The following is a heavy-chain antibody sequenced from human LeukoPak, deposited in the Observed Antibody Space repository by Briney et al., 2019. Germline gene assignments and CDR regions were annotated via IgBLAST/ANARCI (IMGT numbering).Heavy chain of an antibody. D-gene: IGHD3-16*02. Sequence: GGALGLSCASSGFTFDSYGIHWVRQAPGKGLEWVAGISYEGSNKYFGGSVKGRFTISRDNSRNTVYLQMNSLRIEDTAMYYCAKVWRDDHISGSYRGFHHWGQGTLVTVSS. CDR1: GFTFDSYG. V-gene: IGHV3-30*18. CDR2: ISYEGSNK. J-gene: IGHJ4*02. CDR3: AKVWRDDHISGSYRGFHH.